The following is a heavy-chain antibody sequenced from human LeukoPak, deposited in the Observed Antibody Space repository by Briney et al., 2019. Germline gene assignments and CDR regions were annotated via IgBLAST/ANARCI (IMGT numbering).Heavy chain of an antibody. CDR1: GFTFSSYS. CDR3: ARDQPDDPFYDYGDYYPVYFDY. V-gene: IGHV3-21*01. CDR2: ISSSSSYI. Sequence: PGGSLRLSCAASGFTFSSYSMNWVRQAPGKGLEWVSSISSSSSYIYYADSVKGRFTISRDNAKNSLYLQMNSLRAEDTAVYYCARDQPDDPFYDYGDYYPVYFDYWGQGTLVTVSS. D-gene: IGHD4-17*01. J-gene: IGHJ4*02.